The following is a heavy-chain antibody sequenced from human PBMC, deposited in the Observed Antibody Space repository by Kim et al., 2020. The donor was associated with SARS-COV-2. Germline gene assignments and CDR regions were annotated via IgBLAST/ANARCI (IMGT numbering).Heavy chain of an antibody. Sequence: ASVKVSCKASGYTFTSYDINWVRQATGQGLEWMGWMNPNSGNTGYAQKFQGRVTMTRNTSISTAYMELSSLRSEDTAVYYCAREGESIGYYGMDVWGQGTTVTVSS. D-gene: IGHD2-21*01. J-gene: IGHJ6*02. V-gene: IGHV1-8*01. CDR3: AREGESIGYYGMDV. CDR2: MNPNSGNT. CDR1: GYTFTSYD.